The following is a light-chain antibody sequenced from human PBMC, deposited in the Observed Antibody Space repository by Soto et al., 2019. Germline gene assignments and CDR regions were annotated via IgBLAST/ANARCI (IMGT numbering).Light chain of an antibody. CDR3: SSYTSGSTLV. CDR2: DVS. Sequence: QSALTQPASVSGSPGQSITISCTGTSSDVGGYNYVSWYQHHPGKAPKLTIYDVSNRPSGVSNRFSGSKSGDTASLTISGLQAEDEADYYCSSYTSGSTLVFGGGTKLTV. CDR1: SSDVGGYNY. J-gene: IGLJ2*01. V-gene: IGLV2-14*03.